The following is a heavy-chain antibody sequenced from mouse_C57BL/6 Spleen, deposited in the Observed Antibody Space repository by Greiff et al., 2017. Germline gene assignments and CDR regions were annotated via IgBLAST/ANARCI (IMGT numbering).Heavy chain of an antibody. Sequence: VKLMESGPELVKPGASVKLSCKASGYTFTSYDINWVKQRPGQGLEWIGWIYPRDGSTKYNEKFKGKATLTVDTSSSTAYMELHSLTSEDSAVYFCARYGTTGGFAYWGQGTLVTVSA. CDR3: ARYGTTGGFAY. J-gene: IGHJ3*01. V-gene: IGHV1-85*01. CDR2: IYPRDGST. CDR1: GYTFTSYD. D-gene: IGHD1-1*01.